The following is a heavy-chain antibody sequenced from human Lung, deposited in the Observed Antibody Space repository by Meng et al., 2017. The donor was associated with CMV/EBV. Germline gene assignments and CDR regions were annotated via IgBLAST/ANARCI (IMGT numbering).Heavy chain of an antibody. CDR3: ARDRDTHYCYSDSCYGLAY. Sequence: GEXXKISCAGSGFTFRSYGMSWVRQAPGRGLEWISYISATGDTIHYADSVKGRFTVSRDNTKSSVYLRMNSLGAEDTAVYYCARDRDTHYCYSDSCYGLAYSXQRTRVPVSS. J-gene: IGHJ4*02. V-gene: IGHV3-48*04. CDR1: GFTFRSYG. D-gene: IGHD2/OR15-2a*01. CDR2: ISATGDTI.